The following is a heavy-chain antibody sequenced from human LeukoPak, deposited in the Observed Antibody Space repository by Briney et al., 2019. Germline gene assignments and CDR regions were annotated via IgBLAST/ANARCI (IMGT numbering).Heavy chain of an antibody. J-gene: IGHJ2*01. Sequence: ASVKVSCKVSGYTLTELSMHWVRQAPGKGLEWMGGFDPEDGETIYAQKFQGRVTMTEDTSTDTAYMELSSLRSEDTAVYYCATDPGAHYGGNSDWYFDLWGRGTLVTVSS. CDR3: ATDPGAHYGGNSDWYFDL. CDR2: FDPEDGET. CDR1: GYTLTELS. D-gene: IGHD4-23*01. V-gene: IGHV1-24*01.